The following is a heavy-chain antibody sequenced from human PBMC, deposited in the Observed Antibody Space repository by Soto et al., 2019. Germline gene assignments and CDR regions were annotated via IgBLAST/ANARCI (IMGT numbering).Heavy chain of an antibody. J-gene: IGHJ5*02. CDR3: GRXILTGYYRVPWFDP. CDR1: GGSFSGYY. Sequence: PSETLSLTCAVYGGSFSGYYWSWIRQPPGKGLEWIGEINHSGSTNYNPSLKSRVTISVDTSKNQFSLKLSSVTAADTAVYYCGRXILTGYYRVPWFDPWGQGTLVTVSS. CDR2: INHSGST. D-gene: IGHD3-9*01. V-gene: IGHV4-34*01.